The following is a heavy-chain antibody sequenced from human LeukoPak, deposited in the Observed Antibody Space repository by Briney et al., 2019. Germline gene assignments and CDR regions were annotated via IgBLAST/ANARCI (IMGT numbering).Heavy chain of an antibody. J-gene: IGHJ4*02. CDR3: ARGSGSYPHIAFDY. CDR1: GGSVSSGSYY. D-gene: IGHD1-26*01. Sequence: PSETLSLTCTVSGGSVSSGSYYWSWIRQPPGKGLEWIGYIYYSGSTNYNPSLKSRVTISVDTSKNQFSLKLSSVTAADTAVYYCARGSGSYPHIAFDYWGQGTLVTVSS. V-gene: IGHV4-61*01. CDR2: IYYSGST.